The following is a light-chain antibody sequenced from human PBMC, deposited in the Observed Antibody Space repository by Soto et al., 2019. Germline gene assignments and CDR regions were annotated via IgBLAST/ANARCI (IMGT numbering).Light chain of an antibody. CDR1: PSVSSN. J-gene: IGKJ1*01. CDR2: GAS. Sequence: EIVMTQSPATLSVSPGERATLSCRASPSVSSNLAWYQQKPGQAPRLLIYGASTRATGIPARFSGSGSGTEFTLNISSLQSEDFAIYFCQQDNNCPPDRTFGQGTKVESK. CDR3: QQDNNCPPDRT. V-gene: IGKV3-15*01.